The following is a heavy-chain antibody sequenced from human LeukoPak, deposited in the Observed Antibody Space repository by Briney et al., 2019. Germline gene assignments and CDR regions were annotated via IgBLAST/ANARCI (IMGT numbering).Heavy chain of an antibody. D-gene: IGHD3-10*01. CDR2: ISGSGGST. J-gene: IGHJ4*02. Sequence: GGSLRLSCAASRFTFSSYSMMWVRQAPGKGLEWVSAISGSGGSTYYADSVKGRFTISRDNSKNTLYLQMNSLRAEDTAVYYCASTLITMVRGVITSDYWGQGTLVTVSS. CDR1: RFTFSSYS. V-gene: IGHV3-23*01. CDR3: ASTLITMVRGVITSDY.